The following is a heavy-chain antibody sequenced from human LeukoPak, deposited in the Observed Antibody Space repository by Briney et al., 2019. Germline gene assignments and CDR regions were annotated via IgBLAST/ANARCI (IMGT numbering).Heavy chain of an antibody. D-gene: IGHD1-14*01. V-gene: IGHV3-53*01. CDR3: ARGVEPLAANTLAY. J-gene: IGHJ4*02. CDR2: LYSDGNT. CDR1: AFTVITND. Sequence: GGSLRLSCAASAFTVITNDMTWVRQAPRKGLEWVSVLYSDGNTKYADSVQGRFTVSRDNSKNTLYLEMNSLSPDDTAVYYCARGVEPLAANTLAYWGQGTLVTASS.